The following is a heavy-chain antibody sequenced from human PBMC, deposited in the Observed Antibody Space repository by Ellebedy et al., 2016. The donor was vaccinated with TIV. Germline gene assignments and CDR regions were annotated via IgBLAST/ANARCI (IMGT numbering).Heavy chain of an antibody. J-gene: IGHJ3*02. CDR3: ARFRPHCSDNSCYSNVFEN. Sequence: SETLSLXCAVYGESFSGYYWSWIRQPPEKGLEWIGEINDSGITRYNPSLESRLTISIDTSRSQASLRLSSVTAADTAVYYCARFRPHCSDNSCYSNVFENWGRGTMVTVSS. D-gene: IGHD2-15*01. CDR1: GESFSGYY. CDR2: INDSGIT. V-gene: IGHV4-34*01.